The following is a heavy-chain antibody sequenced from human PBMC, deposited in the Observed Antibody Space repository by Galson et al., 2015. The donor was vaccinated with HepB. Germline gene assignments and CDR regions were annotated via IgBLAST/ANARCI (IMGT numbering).Heavy chain of an antibody. D-gene: IGHD1-26*01. CDR2: ISYDGSNK. CDR3: AKELGSGSYYWDY. V-gene: IGHV3-30*18. Sequence: SLRLSCAASGFTFSTYGMHWVRQAPGKGPEWVAVISYDGSNKYYADSVKGRFTISRDNSKNTLYLQMNSLRAEDTAVYYCAKELGSGSYYWDYWGQGTLVTVSS. CDR1: GFTFSTYG. J-gene: IGHJ4*02.